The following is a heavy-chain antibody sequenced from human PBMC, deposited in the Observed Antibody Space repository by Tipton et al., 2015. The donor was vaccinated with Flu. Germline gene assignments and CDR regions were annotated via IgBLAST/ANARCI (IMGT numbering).Heavy chain of an antibody. V-gene: IGHV3-7*01. Sequence: SLRLSCAASGFTFSSYWMSWVRQAPGKGLEWVVNIKQDGSEKYYVDSVKGRFTISRDNAKNSLYLQMNSLRAEDTAVYYCARDSPMIVVVTTDAFDIWGQGTMVTVSS. CDR2: IKQDGSEK. D-gene: IGHD3-22*01. CDR3: ARDSPMIVVVTTDAFDI. CDR1: GFTFSSYW. J-gene: IGHJ3*02.